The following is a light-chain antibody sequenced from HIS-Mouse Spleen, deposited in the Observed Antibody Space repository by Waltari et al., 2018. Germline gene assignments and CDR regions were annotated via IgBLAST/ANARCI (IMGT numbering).Light chain of an antibody. CDR1: ALPKKY. CDR2: EDT. Sequence: SYELTQPPSVSVSPGQTARITCSGDALPKKYAYWYQPKSGQAPVLVIYEDTKRPSGTPARFSGSSSGTMATLTISGAQVEDEADYYCYSTDSSGNHRVFGGGTKLTVL. CDR3: YSTDSSGNHRV. V-gene: IGLV3-10*01. J-gene: IGLJ2*01.